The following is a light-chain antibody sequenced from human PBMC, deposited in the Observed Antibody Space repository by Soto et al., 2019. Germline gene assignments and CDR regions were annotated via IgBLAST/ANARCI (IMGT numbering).Light chain of an antibody. Sequence: QAVVTQPPSLSGAPGQRVTISCTGSSSNIGAGYDVHWYQQLPGTAPNLLIYGNSNRPSGVPDRFSGSKSGTSASLAITGLQAEDEADYYCQSYDSSLSVVFGGGTKVTVL. CDR2: GNS. V-gene: IGLV1-40*01. CDR3: QSYDSSLSVV. J-gene: IGLJ2*01. CDR1: SSNIGAGYD.